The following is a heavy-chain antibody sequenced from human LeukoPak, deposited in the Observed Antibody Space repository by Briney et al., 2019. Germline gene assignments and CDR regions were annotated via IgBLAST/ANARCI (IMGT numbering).Heavy chain of an antibody. J-gene: IGHJ6*03. CDR1: GYTFTGYY. D-gene: IGHD3-3*01. CDR3: ARDVEGTYYDFWSGAYMDV. CDR2: INPNSGGT. V-gene: IGHV1-2*02. Sequence: ASVKVSCKASGYTFTGYYMHWVRQAPGQGLEWMGWINPNSGGTNYAQKFQGRVTMTRDTSISTAYMELSRLRSDDTAVYYCARDVEGTYYDFWSGAYMDVWGKGTTVTVSS.